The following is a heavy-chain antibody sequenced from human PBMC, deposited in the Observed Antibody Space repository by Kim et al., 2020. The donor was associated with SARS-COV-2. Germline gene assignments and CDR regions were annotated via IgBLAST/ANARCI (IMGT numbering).Heavy chain of an antibody. V-gene: IGHV3-11*04. D-gene: IGHD1-26*01. CDR3: ARGAGYIVGATDY. J-gene: IGHJ4*02. Sequence: YANKGKGRFTISRDNAKNSLYLKMNRLRAEDTAVDYCARGAGYIVGATDYWGQGTLVTVSS.